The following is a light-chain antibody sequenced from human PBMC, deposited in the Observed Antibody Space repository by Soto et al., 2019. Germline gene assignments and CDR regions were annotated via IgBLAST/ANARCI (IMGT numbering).Light chain of an antibody. J-gene: IGKJ2*01. V-gene: IGKV3-20*01. CDR1: QSVDSSY. CDR2: GTS. Sequence: ENVLTQSPGTLSLSPGERATLSCRASQSVDSSYLAWYQQKPGQAPRLLIYGTSGRATGIPDRFSGSGSGTDFTLTINRLEPEDFAVYYCQHYGSSIYTFGQGTKLEIK. CDR3: QHYGSSIYT.